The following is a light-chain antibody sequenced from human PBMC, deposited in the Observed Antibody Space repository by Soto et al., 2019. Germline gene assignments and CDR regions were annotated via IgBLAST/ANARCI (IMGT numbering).Light chain of an antibody. J-gene: IGKJ1*01. V-gene: IGKV1-27*01. Sequence: GDRVTITCRVSQGISSFLNWYRQKPGKAPKLLICSASNLQSGVPSRFSGSGSGTEFTLTISSLQPDDFATYYCQHYNSYSEAFGQGTKVDIK. CDR2: SAS. CDR1: QGISSF. CDR3: QHYNSYSEA.